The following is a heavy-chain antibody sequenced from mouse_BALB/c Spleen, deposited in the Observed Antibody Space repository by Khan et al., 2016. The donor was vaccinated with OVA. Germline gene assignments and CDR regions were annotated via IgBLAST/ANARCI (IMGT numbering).Heavy chain of an antibody. CDR2: IDPETGGT. J-gene: IGHJ1*01. D-gene: IGHD2-3*01. CDR3: TRSDGYYGYFDV. CDR1: GYTFTDYE. V-gene: IGHV1-15*01. Sequence: QVQLKQSGAELVRPGASVTLSCKASGYTFTDYEMHWVKQTPVHDLEWIGAIDPETGGTAYNQKFKGKATLTADKSSSTAYMELRSLTSEDSAVYYCTRSDGYYGYFDVWGAGTTVTVSS.